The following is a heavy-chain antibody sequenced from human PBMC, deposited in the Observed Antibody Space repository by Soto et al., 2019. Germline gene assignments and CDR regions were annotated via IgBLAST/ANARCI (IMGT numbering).Heavy chain of an antibody. CDR2: TYYRSKWYN. Sequence: SQTLSLTCAISGDSASINSGAWNWIRQSPSRGLEWLGRTYYRSKWYNDYAVSVKSRITINPDTSKNQFSLQLNSVTPGDTAVYYCAREALLWFGDSPAEYFQHWGQGTLVTVSS. D-gene: IGHD3-10*01. V-gene: IGHV6-1*01. CDR3: AREALLWFGDSPAEYFQH. J-gene: IGHJ1*01. CDR1: GDSASINSGA.